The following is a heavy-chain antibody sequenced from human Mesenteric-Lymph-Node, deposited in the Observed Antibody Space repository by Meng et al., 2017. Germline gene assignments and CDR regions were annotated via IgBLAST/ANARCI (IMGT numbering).Heavy chain of an antibody. J-gene: IGHJ6*02. CDR3: ARDYFNHPGILTGYPFYYYYGMDV. CDR1: GFTFSSYG. CDR2: IWYDGSNK. Sequence: GGSLRLSCAASGFTFSSYGMHWVRQAPGKGLKWVAVIWYDGSNKYYADSVKGRFTISRDNSKKTLYLQMNSLRAEDTAVYYCARDYFNHPGILTGYPFYYYYGMDVWGQGTTVTVSS. V-gene: IGHV3-33*01. D-gene: IGHD3-9*01.